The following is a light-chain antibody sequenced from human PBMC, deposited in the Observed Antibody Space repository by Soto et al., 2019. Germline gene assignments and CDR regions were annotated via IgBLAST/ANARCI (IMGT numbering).Light chain of an antibody. V-gene: IGLV2-14*01. Sequence: QSALTQPASVSGSPGQSITISCTGSSSDVGGYNYVSWYQQHPGKAPQLMIYEVSNRPSGVSNRFSGSKSGNTASLTISGLQAEDEADYYCSSYTSSSSNFVFGSGTQLTVL. CDR1: SSDVGGYNY. CDR2: EVS. J-gene: IGLJ7*01. CDR3: SSYTSSSSNFV.